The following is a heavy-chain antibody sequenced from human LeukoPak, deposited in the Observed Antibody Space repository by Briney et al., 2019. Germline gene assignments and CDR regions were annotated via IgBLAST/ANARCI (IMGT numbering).Heavy chain of an antibody. J-gene: IGHJ4*02. D-gene: IGHD7-27*01. Sequence: GGSLRLSCVASGFTFDDYAMYWVRQAPGKGLEWVSSISWNSGRIEYADSVKGRFTISRDNSKNTLYLQMNSLRAEDTAVYYCARDWGNWGYGWYFDHWGQGTPVTVSS. CDR1: GFTFDDYA. V-gene: IGHV3-9*01. CDR3: ARDWGNWGYGWYFDH. CDR2: ISWNSGRI.